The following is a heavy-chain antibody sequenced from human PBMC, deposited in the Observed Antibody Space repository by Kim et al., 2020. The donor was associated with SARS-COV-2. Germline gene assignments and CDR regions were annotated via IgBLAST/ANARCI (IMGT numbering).Heavy chain of an antibody. CDR1: GYIFSTYG. J-gene: IGHJ4*02. CDR3: ARGAYVDVSFDY. Sequence: ASVKVSCKASGYIFSTYGFSWVRQAPGQGLELLGWISARDGYAHYAQKVQGRVPMTTDTSTNTAYMKLWSLRSDDTAMYYCARGAYVDVSFDYWGQRTLV. CDR2: ISARDGYA. V-gene: IGHV1-18*04. D-gene: IGHD4-17*01.